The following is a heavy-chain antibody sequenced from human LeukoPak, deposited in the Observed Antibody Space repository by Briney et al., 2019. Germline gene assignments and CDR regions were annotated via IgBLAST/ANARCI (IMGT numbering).Heavy chain of an antibody. V-gene: IGHV3-48*04. D-gene: IGHD3-10*01. J-gene: IGHJ2*01. CDR1: GFTFTSFA. CDR2: ISSSSSTI. CDR3: ARGSSMVRGYWYFDL. Sequence: GGSLRLSCAASGFTFTSFAMTWVRQAPGKGLEWVSYISSSSSTIYYADSVKGRFTISRDNAKNSLYLQMNSLRAEDTAVYYCARGSSMVRGYWYFDLWGRGTLVTVSS.